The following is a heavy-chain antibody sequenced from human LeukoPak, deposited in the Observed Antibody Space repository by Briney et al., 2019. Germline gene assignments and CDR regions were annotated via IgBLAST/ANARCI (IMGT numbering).Heavy chain of an antibody. CDR3: ARDHRVGAIRPFDY. D-gene: IGHD1-26*01. CDR1: GFTFSSYS. CDR2: ISSSSTI. J-gene: IGHJ4*02. Sequence: GGSLRLSCAASGFTFSSYSMNWVRQAPGKGLEWVSYISSSSTIYYADSVKGRFTISRDNAKNSLYLQMNSLRDEDTAVYYCARDHRVGAIRPFDYWGQGTLVTVSS. V-gene: IGHV3-48*02.